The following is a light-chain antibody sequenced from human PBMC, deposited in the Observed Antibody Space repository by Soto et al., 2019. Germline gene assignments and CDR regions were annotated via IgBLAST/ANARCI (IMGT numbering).Light chain of an antibody. CDR2: KAS. J-gene: IGKJ1*01. CDR3: HQYNSYWT. Sequence: DIQMTQSPSTLSASVGDRVTITCRASQSISSWLAWYQQKPGKAPKLLIYKASSLESGVPSRFSGSGSGTKLTLTISSLQPDDFASYYCHQYNSYWTFGQGTKVEIK. V-gene: IGKV1-5*03. CDR1: QSISSW.